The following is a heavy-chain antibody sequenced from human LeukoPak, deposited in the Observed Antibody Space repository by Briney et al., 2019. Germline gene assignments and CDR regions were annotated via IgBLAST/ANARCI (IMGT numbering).Heavy chain of an antibody. CDR1: GFTFSSYS. CDR3: AKTEAPAAIRAGSDY. D-gene: IGHD2-2*02. J-gene: IGHJ4*02. Sequence: GGSLRLSCAASGFTFSSYSMNWVRQAPGKGLEWVSSISSSSSYIYYADSVKGRFTISRDNAKNSLYLQMNSLRAEDTAVYYCAKTEAPAAIRAGSDYWGQGTLVTVSS. V-gene: IGHV3-21*04. CDR2: ISSSSSYI.